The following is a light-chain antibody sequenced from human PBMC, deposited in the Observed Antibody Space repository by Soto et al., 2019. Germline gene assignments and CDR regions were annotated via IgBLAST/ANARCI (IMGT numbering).Light chain of an antibody. CDR3: SSYTSSSTL. J-gene: IGLJ1*01. V-gene: IGLV2-14*01. CDR2: EVS. Sequence: LTQPASVSGSPGQSITISCTGTSSDVGSYNYVSWYQQHPGKAPKLMIYEVSDRPSGISSRFPGSKSGNTASLTISGLQTEDEADYYCSSYTSSSTLFGTGTKVTVL. CDR1: SSDVGSYNY.